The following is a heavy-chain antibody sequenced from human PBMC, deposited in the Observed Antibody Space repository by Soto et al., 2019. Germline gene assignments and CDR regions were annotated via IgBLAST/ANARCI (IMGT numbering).Heavy chain of an antibody. Sequence: PSETLSLTCAVSGGSISSSNWWSWVRQPPGKGLEWIGEIYHSGSTNCNPSLKSRVTISVDKSKNQFSLKLSSVTAADTAVYYCARNNWNDVRYFDYWGQGTLVTVSS. CDR1: GGSISSSNW. D-gene: IGHD1-20*01. CDR2: IYHSGST. J-gene: IGHJ4*02. CDR3: ARNNWNDVRYFDY. V-gene: IGHV4-4*02.